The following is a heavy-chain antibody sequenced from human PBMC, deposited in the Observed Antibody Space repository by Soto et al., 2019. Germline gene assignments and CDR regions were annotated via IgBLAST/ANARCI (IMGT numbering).Heavy chain of an antibody. CDR1: GFTVSSNY. CDR2: IYSGGNT. CDR3: ARALGPGVTTVWFDP. J-gene: IGHJ5*02. Sequence: ESGGGLVQPGGSLRLSCAASGFTVSSNYMSWVRQAPGKGLEWVSVIYSGGNTYYADSVKGRFTVSRDSSRNTLYLQMNSLRAEDTAVYYCARALGPGVTTVWFDPWGQGTLVTVSS. V-gene: IGHV3-66*01. D-gene: IGHD4-17*01.